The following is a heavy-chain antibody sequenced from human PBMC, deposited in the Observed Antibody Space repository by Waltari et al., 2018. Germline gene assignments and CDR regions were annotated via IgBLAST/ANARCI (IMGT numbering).Heavy chain of an antibody. J-gene: IGHJ4*02. CDR2: INQDGSEK. CDR3: TRGGDDSSWYWRN. Sequence: EVQLVESGGGLVQPGGSLRLSCAASGFTLSNNWMTWVRQAPGKGLGWVANINQDGSEKYSVESVKGRFTISRDNAKNSLYLQLNSLRADDTAVYYCTRGGDDSSWYWRNWGQGTLVTVSS. D-gene: IGHD6-13*01. V-gene: IGHV3-7*01. CDR1: GFTLSNNW.